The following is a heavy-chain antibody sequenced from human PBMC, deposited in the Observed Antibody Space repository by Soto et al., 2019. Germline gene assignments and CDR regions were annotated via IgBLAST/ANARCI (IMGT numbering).Heavy chain of an antibody. J-gene: IGHJ5*02. CDR1: CGSISSGGYY. Sequence: SETLSLTCTVSCGSISSGGYYWSWIRQHPGKGLEWIGYIYYSGSTYYNPSLKSRVTISVDTSKNQFSLKLSSVTAADTAVYYCARTVAARQNWFDPWGQGTLVTVSS. D-gene: IGHD6-6*01. CDR2: IYYSGST. CDR3: ARTVAARQNWFDP. V-gene: IGHV4-31*03.